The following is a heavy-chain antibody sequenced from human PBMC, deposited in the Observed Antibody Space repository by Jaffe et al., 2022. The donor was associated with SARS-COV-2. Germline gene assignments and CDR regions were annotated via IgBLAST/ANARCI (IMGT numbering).Heavy chain of an antibody. D-gene: IGHD6-6*01. CDR1: RFTLSSYG. CDR2: MWFDGSNK. J-gene: IGHJ4*02. CDR3: ARGQTSVEYGSSRMVANYFDF. V-gene: IGHV3-33*01. Sequence: QVQLVESGGGVVQPGRSLRLSCAASRFTLSSYGMHWVRQAPGKGLEWVAVMWFDGSNKYYADSVKGRFTISRDNSKNTLYLYMNSLRAEDTAVYYCARGQTSVEYGSSRMVANYFDFWGPGTLVTVSS.